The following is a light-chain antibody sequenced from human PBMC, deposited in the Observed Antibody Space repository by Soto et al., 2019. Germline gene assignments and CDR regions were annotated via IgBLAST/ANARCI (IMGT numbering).Light chain of an antibody. CDR1: QSVSSNY. CDR2: GAS. Sequence: DIVLTQTPGTLSLSPGERATLSCRASQSVSSNYLAWYQQKPGQAPRLLIYGASSRATGIPDRFSGSGSGTDFTLTINRLEPEDFAVYYCQQYGDLPWTFGQGTKVDIK. CDR3: QQYGDLPWT. J-gene: IGKJ1*01. V-gene: IGKV3-20*01.